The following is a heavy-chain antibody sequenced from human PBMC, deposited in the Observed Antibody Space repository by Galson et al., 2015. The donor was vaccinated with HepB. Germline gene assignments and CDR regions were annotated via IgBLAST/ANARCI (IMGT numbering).Heavy chain of an antibody. J-gene: IGHJ4*02. Sequence: SVKVSCKASGYTFRSSGISWVRQAPGQGLERMGWLSGDNANTNYAQKLQGRVHMTTDTSTSTAYMELTSLRSDDTAVYYCARGGYSYGKFDYWVQGTLVTVSA. CDR3: ARGGYSYGKFDY. D-gene: IGHD5-18*01. CDR1: GYTFRSSG. V-gene: IGHV1-18*01. CDR2: LSGDNANT.